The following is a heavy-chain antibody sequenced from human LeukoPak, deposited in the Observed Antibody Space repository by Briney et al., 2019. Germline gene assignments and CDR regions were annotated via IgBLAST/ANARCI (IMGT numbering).Heavy chain of an antibody. J-gene: IGHJ4*02. V-gene: IGHV3-23*01. CDR3: AKASTFGELNRPFDY. D-gene: IGHD3-10*01. CDR1: GFTFSSDA. Sequence: PGGSLRLSCAASGFTFSSDAMSWVRQAPGKGLEWVSTISGGGGTTYYSDSVKGRFTISGDNSKNTLFLQMNSLGAEDTAVYYCAKASTFGELNRPFDYWGQGTLVTVSS. CDR2: ISGGGGTT.